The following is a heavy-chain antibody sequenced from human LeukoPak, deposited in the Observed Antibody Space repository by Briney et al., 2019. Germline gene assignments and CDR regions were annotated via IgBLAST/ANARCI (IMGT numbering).Heavy chain of an antibody. CDR1: GDSISSYY. CDR3: ARGHAPGYFDY. Sequence: SETLSLTCAVSGDSISSYYWSWIRQPPGKGLEWIGYIYYSGSTNYNPSLKSRVTISVDTSKNQFSLKLSSVTAADTAVYYCARGHAPGYFDYWGQGTLVTVSS. J-gene: IGHJ4*02. CDR2: IYYSGST. V-gene: IGHV4-59*01.